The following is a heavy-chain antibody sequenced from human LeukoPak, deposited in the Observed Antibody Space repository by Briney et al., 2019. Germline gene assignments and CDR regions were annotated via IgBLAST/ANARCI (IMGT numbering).Heavy chain of an antibody. V-gene: IGHV3-23*01. Sequence: GGSLRLSCAASGFTFSSYAMSWVRQAPGKGLEWVSAISGSDGNIYYADSVKGRFTISRDNSKNTLYLQMNSLRAEDTAVYYCATVRSSFGDPFPYYYMDVWGKGTTVTVSS. CDR1: GFTFSSYA. J-gene: IGHJ6*03. D-gene: IGHD6-6*01. CDR3: ATVRSSFGDPFPYYYMDV. CDR2: ISGSDGNI.